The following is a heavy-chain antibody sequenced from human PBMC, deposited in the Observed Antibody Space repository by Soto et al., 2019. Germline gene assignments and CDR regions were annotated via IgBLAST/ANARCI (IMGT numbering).Heavy chain of an antibody. Sequence: GGSLRLSCAASGFTFSSYAMHWVRQAPGKGLEWVAVISYDGSNKYYADSVKGRFTISRDNSKNTLYLQMNSLRAEDTAVYYCARGSQYSSSSRDYFDYWGQGTLVTVSS. V-gene: IGHV3-30-3*01. CDR1: GFTFSSYA. CDR3: ARGSQYSSSSRDYFDY. D-gene: IGHD6-6*01. CDR2: ISYDGSNK. J-gene: IGHJ4*02.